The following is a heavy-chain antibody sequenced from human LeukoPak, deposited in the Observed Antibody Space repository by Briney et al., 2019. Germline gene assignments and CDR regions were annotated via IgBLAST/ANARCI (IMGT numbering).Heavy chain of an antibody. D-gene: IGHD4-17*01. CDR1: GFTFSSYA. CDR3: ARRGESTNYGDYRFDS. V-gene: IGHV3-23*01. CDR2: ISSTGGNT. J-gene: IGHJ4*02. Sequence: GGSLRLSCTVSGFTFSSYAMSWVRQAPGKGLEWVSAISSTGGNTYHVDSVKGRFTISRDNSKNTLYLQMNSLRVEDTAVYYCARRGESTNYGDYRFDSWGQGTLVIVSS.